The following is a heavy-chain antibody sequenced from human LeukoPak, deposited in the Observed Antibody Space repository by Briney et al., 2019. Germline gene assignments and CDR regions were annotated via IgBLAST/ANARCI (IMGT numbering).Heavy chain of an antibody. CDR2: ISDYNGNT. CDR3: ARGVTYDSSEGPSYYYYYYMDV. D-gene: IGHD3-22*01. J-gene: IGHJ6*03. CDR1: GYTFTSYG. Sequence: ASVKVSCKASGYTFTSYGISWVRQAPGQGLEWMGWISDYNGNTNYAQKLQGRVTMTTDTSTSTAYMEMSSLRSDDTAVYYCARGVTYDSSEGPSYYYYYYMDVWGKGTTVTVSS. V-gene: IGHV1-18*01.